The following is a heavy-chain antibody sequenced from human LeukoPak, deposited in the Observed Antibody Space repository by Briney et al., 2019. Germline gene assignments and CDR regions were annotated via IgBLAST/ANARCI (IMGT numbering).Heavy chain of an antibody. CDR3: AKDADTYYDILTGYYATNYYFDY. CDR1: GFTFSSYG. D-gene: IGHD3-9*01. J-gene: IGHJ4*02. Sequence: GGSLRLSCAASGFTFSSYGMHWVRRAPGKGLEWVAFIRYDGSNKYYADSVKGRFTISRDNSKNTLYLQMNSLRAEDTAVYYCAKDADTYYDILTGYYATNYYFDYWGQGTLVTVSS. CDR2: IRYDGSNK. V-gene: IGHV3-30*02.